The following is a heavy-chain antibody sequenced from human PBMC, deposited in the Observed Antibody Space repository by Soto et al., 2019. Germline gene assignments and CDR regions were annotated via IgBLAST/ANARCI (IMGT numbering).Heavy chain of an antibody. V-gene: IGHV4-39*01. D-gene: IGHD3-16*01. Sequence: QLQLQESGPGLVKPSETLSLTCAVSGGSISISYYWGWIRQPPGKGLEWIGSIYYSGSTYYNPSLKSRVTISVATSKNQFSLKLSSVTAADTAVYYCASRPRGTYLFDYWGQGTLVTVSS. CDR1: GGSISISYY. CDR3: ASRPRGTYLFDY. CDR2: IYYSGST. J-gene: IGHJ4*02.